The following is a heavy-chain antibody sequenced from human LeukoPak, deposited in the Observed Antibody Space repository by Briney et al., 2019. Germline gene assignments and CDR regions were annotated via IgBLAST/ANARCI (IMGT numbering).Heavy chain of an antibody. Sequence: GGSLRLSCAASGFTFSSYWMSWVRQAPGKGLEWVANIKQDGSEKYYVDSVKGRFTISRDNAKNSLYLQMNSLRAEDTAVYYCAREGFGYCDSSGYTSYFDYWGQGTLVTVSS. CDR1: GFTFSSYW. J-gene: IGHJ4*02. D-gene: IGHD3-22*01. CDR3: AREGFGYCDSSGYTSYFDY. CDR2: IKQDGSEK. V-gene: IGHV3-7*01.